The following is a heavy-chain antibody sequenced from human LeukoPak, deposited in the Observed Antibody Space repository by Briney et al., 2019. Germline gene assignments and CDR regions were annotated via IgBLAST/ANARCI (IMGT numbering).Heavy chain of an antibody. CDR2: ISAYNGNT. J-gene: IGHJ4*02. CDR3: ARDSRSIYDFWLDY. V-gene: IGHV1-18*01. D-gene: IGHD3-3*01. CDR1: GYTFTSYG. Sequence: GASVKVSCKASGYTFTSYGISWVRQAPGQGLEWMGWISAYNGNTNYAQKLQGRVTMTTDTSTSTAYMELRSLRSDDTAVYYCARDSRSIYDFWLDYWGQGTLVTVSS.